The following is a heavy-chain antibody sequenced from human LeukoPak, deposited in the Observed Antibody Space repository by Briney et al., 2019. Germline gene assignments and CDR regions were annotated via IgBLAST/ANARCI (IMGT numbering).Heavy chain of an antibody. Sequence: GGSLTLSCAASGFTLSSYAMSWVRQAPGKGLEWVSAISDTGNTYHADSVKGGFTISRDSSKNTLFLQMNRLRPEDAAVYYCAKAPVTTCRGAFCYPFDYWGLGTLVTVSS. CDR3: AKAPVTTCRGAFCYPFDY. J-gene: IGHJ4*02. CDR1: GFTLSSYA. V-gene: IGHV3-23*01. D-gene: IGHD3-3*02. CDR2: ISDTGNT.